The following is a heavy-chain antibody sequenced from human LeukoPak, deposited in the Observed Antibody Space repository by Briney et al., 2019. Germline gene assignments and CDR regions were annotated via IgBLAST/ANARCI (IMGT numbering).Heavy chain of an antibody. V-gene: IGHV3-74*01. CDR3: VRDYYDHLPGFDY. CDR1: GFTFSSYW. D-gene: IGHD3-22*01. CDR2: TNSEGETT. Sequence: GGSLRLSCAASGFTFSSYWMHRVRQAPGKGLVWVSRTNSEGETTSYADSVKGRFTISRDNAKNTLYLQMNSLRVEDTAVYYCVRDYYDHLPGFDYWGQGTLVTVSS. J-gene: IGHJ4*02.